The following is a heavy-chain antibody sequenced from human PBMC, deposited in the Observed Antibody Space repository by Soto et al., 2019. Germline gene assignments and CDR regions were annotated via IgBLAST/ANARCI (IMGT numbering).Heavy chain of an antibody. CDR3: ARDRDTRIRGVYQH. V-gene: IGHV3-11*05. J-gene: IGHJ1*01. CDR2: ISSSGDYT. D-gene: IGHD3-10*01. CDR1: GFIFSDYY. Sequence: QVQLVESGGGLVKPGGSLRLSCAASGFIFSDYYMHWIRQAPGKGLEWVSDISSSGDYTNYADSVKGRVTVSRDNAKNSLYLKMSSLRAEATAVYYCARDRDTRIRGVYQHWGQGTLVTVSS.